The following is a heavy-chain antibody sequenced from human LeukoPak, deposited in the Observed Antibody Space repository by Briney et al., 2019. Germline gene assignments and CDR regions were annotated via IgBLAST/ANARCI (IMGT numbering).Heavy chain of an antibody. CDR1: GYTFTSYA. D-gene: IGHD4-17*01. CDR3: ARWGTTVTKAYDAFDI. Sequence: ASVKVSCKASGYTFTSYAMHWVRQAPGQRLEWMGWINAGNGNTKYSQKFQGRVTITRDTSASTAYMELSSLRSEDTAVYYCARWGTTVTKAYDAFDIWGQGTMVTVSS. J-gene: IGHJ3*02. V-gene: IGHV1-3*01. CDR2: INAGNGNT.